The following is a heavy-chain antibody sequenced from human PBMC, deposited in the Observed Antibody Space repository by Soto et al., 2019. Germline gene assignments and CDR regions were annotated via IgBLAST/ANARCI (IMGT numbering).Heavy chain of an antibody. CDR1: GFTFSSYS. Sequence: PGGSLRLSCAASGFTFSSYSMNWVRQAPGKGLEWVSSISSSSSYATAYAASVKGRFSISRDESKNTAYLQMNSLKTEDTAVYYCTRHSPDDMIRKWGQGTQVTVSS. D-gene: IGHD3-22*01. CDR3: TRHSPDDMIRK. J-gene: IGHJ4*02. CDR2: ISSSSSYAT. V-gene: IGHV3-73*01.